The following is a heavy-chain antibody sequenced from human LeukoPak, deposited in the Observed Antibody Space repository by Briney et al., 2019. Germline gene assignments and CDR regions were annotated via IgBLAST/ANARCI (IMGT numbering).Heavy chain of an antibody. V-gene: IGHV3-53*01. CDR3: ARSDPVNALDI. Sequence: GGSLRLSCAASGFTFSSNYMSRVRQAPGKGLEWVSVIYSGGSTYYADSVKGRFTISRDNSKNTLYLQMNSLSAEDTAGHYCARSDPVNALDIWAQGTMVTVSS. CDR1: GFTFSSNY. J-gene: IGHJ3*02. CDR2: IYSGGST.